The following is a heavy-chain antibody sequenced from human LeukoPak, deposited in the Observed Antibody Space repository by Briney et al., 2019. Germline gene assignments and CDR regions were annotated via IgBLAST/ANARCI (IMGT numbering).Heavy chain of an antibody. CDR1: GGSISSYY. D-gene: IGHD1-14*01. J-gene: IGHJ4*02. V-gene: IGHV4-59*01. CDR3: ARHGTISSESYFDY. Sequence: SETLSLTCTVSGGSISSYYWSWIRQPPGKGLEWIGYVYYSGSTHYNPSLKSRLTMSADTSKNQFSLKPTSVTAADTAVYYCARHGTISSESYFDYWGQGALVTVSS. CDR2: VYYSGST.